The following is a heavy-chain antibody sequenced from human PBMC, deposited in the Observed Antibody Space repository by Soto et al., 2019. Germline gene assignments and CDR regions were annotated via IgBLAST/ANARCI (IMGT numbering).Heavy chain of an antibody. Sequence: EVQLVQSGAEVKKPGESLKISCKGSGYSFTSYWIGWVRQMPGKGLEWMGIIYPGDSDTRYSPSFQGQVTISADKSISTAYLQWSSLKASDTAMYYCARRGSVDTAMVTMVPIDYWGQGTLVTVSS. V-gene: IGHV5-51*01. CDR3: ARRGSVDTAMVTMVPIDY. CDR1: GYSFTSYW. D-gene: IGHD5-18*01. J-gene: IGHJ4*02. CDR2: IYPGDSDT.